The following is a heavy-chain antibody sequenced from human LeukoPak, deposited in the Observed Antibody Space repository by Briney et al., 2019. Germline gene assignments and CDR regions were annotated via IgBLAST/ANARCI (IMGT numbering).Heavy chain of an antibody. J-gene: IGHJ3*02. Sequence: ASVKVSCKASGYTFTGYYMHWVRQAPGQGLEWIGWINPNSGGTNYAQKFQGRVTMTRDTSISTANMELSRLTSDDTAVYYCASGYCGGACQLGGVDMWGQGTMVTVSS. D-gene: IGHD2-21*02. CDR2: INPNSGGT. CDR3: ASGYCGGACQLGGVDM. CDR1: GYTFTGYY. V-gene: IGHV1-2*02.